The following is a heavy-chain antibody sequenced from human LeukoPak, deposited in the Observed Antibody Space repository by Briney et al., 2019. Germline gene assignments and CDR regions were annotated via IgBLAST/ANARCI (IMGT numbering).Heavy chain of an antibody. Sequence: SETLSLTCTVPGGSLSSHYWSWIRQPAGKGLEWIGRIYNSGITNYKPSLKRRVTMSVDTSKNQFSLKLSSVTAADTAIYYCARGGGDSLVITPFDYWGQGTLVTVSS. CDR3: ARGGGDSLVITPFDY. J-gene: IGHJ4*02. CDR1: GGSLSSHY. CDR2: IYNSGIT. V-gene: IGHV4-4*07. D-gene: IGHD3-22*01.